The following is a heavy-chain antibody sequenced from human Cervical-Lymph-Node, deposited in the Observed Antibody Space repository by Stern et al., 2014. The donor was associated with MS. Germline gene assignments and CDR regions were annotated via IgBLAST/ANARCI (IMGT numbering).Heavy chain of an antibody. CDR1: GYNFTSYW. CDR3: ARRAGGLRLGELSFDFDY. V-gene: IGHV5-51*01. CDR2: IYPGDSDT. D-gene: IGHD3-16*02. Sequence: EVQLVESGAEVKKPGESLKISCKGSGYNFTSYWIGWVRQMPGKGLEWMGIIYPGDSDTTYSPSFQGQVTISADKSISTAYLQWSSLKASDTAMYYCARRAGGLRLGELSFDFDYWGQGTLVTVSS. J-gene: IGHJ4*02.